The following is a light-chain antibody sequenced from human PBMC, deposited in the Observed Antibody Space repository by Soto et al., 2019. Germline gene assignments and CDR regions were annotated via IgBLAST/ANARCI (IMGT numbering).Light chain of an antibody. CDR3: QHYYSFWT. J-gene: IGKJ1*01. V-gene: IGKV1-5*01. CDR2: DAS. Sequence: DIQMTQSPSTLSASVGDRVTITCRASQTISRWLAWYQQKPGKAPKLLICDASRLESGVPSRFSGSGSGTEFPLTISSLQPDDFATYYCQHYYSFWTFGQGTKVEIK. CDR1: QTISRW.